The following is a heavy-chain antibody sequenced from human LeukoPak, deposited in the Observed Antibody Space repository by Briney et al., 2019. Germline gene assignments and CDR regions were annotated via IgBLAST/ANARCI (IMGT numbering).Heavy chain of an antibody. Sequence: PGGSLRLSCAASGFTFSSYSMNWVRQAPGKGLEWVSSISSSSSYIYYADSVKGRFTISRDNAKNSLYLQMNSLRAEDTAVYYCARVSRSVAGANNWGQGTLVTVSS. J-gene: IGHJ4*02. CDR1: GFTFSSYS. CDR2: ISSSSSYI. D-gene: IGHD6-19*01. CDR3: ARVSRSVAGANN. V-gene: IGHV3-21*01.